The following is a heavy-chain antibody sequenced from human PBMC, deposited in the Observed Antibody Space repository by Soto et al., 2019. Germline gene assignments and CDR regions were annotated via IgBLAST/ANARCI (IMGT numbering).Heavy chain of an antibody. D-gene: IGHD4-4*01. J-gene: IGHJ6*02. CDR2: ISYDGSNK. Sequence: GGSLRLSCAASGFPFSSYGMHWVRQAPGKGLEWVAVISYDGSNKYYADSVKGRFTISRDNSKNTLYLQMNSLRAEDTAVYYCARRWATGKDYYYYYGMDVWGQGTTVTVSS. CDR3: ARRWATGKDYYYYYGMDV. V-gene: IGHV3-30*03. CDR1: GFPFSSYG.